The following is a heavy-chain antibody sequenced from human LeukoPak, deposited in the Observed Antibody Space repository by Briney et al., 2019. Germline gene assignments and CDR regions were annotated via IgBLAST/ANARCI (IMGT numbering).Heavy chain of an antibody. V-gene: IGHV3-23*01. CDR2: IGGSGGST. Sequence: GGSLRLSCAASGFTFSSYAMSWVRQAPGKGLEWVSAIGGSGGSTYYADSVKGRFTISRDNSKNTPYLHMNSLRAEDTAVYYCANTVAGHFDYWGQGTLVTVSS. CDR1: GFTFSSYA. D-gene: IGHD6-19*01. CDR3: ANTVAGHFDY. J-gene: IGHJ4*02.